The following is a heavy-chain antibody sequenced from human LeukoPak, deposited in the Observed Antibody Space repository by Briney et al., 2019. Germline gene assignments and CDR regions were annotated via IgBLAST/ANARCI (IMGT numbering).Heavy chain of an antibody. Sequence: GGSLRLSCAASGFSFSDYWMTWVRQAPGKGLEWVANIKQDGSEKYLVDSVKGRFTISRDNAKGSLYLQMNSMRAEDTAVYYCVRAPYFSGIEHYFDHWGQGILVTVSS. CDR3: VRAPYFSGIEHYFDH. D-gene: IGHD1-14*01. CDR1: GFSFSDYW. CDR2: IKQDGSEK. V-gene: IGHV3-7*03. J-gene: IGHJ4*02.